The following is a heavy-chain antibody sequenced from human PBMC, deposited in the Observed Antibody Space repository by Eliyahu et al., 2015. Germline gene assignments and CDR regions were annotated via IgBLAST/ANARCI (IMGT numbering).Heavy chain of an antibody. D-gene: IGHD1-14*01. J-gene: IGHJ6*02. CDR2: INARGNT. CDR1: GGSISSYX. V-gene: IGHV4-4*07. CDR3: ARDLNEAEPPWGMDV. Sequence: QVQLRESGPGLVXPSEXLSLTCTVXGGSISSYXWTWMRQPAGKGQEWIGRINARGNTNYXPSLKSRISMSIDTSKNQFSLKMTSVTAADTAVYHCARDLNEAEPPWGMDVWGQGTTVTVSS.